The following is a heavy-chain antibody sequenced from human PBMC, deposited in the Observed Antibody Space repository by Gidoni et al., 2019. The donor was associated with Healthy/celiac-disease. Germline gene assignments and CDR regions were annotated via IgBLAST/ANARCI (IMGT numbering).Heavy chain of an antibody. Sequence: EVQLMQSGAEVKKHGESLKISCTGSGYSFTSYWLGWVRQMPGKGLEWMGFIYPGDSDTRDCPSSQGQVTISADKSISTAYLQWSSLKASDTAVYYCARLGPYEGGWFDPWGQGTLVTVSS. J-gene: IGHJ5*02. D-gene: IGHD2-15*01. V-gene: IGHV5-51*01. CDR3: ARLGPYEGGWFDP. CDR1: GYSFTSYW. CDR2: IYPGDSDT.